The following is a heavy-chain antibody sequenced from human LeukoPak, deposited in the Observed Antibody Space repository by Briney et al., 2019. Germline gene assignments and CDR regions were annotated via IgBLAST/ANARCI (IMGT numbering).Heavy chain of an antibody. D-gene: IGHD3-10*01. CDR3: AKPGSYGSGSQYYFDY. CDR2: ISYDGSNK. Sequence: GGSLRLSCAASGFTFSSYGMHWVRQAPGKGLEWVAVISYDGSNKYYADSVKGRFTISRDNSKNTLYLQINNLRAEDTAVYYCAKPGSYGSGSQYYFDYWGQGTLVTVSS. V-gene: IGHV3-30*18. J-gene: IGHJ4*02. CDR1: GFTFSSYG.